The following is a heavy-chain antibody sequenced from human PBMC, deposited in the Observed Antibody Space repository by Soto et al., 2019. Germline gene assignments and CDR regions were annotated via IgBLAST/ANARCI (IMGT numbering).Heavy chain of an antibody. CDR3: ARGIGSYYYMDV. D-gene: IGHD2-15*01. CDR1: GFTFSSYD. J-gene: IGHJ6*03. V-gene: IGHV3-13*01. Sequence: EVQLVESGGGLVQPGGSLRLSCAASGFTFSSYDMHWVRQATGKGLEWVSTIGAAGDTSYPGSVKGRFTISRENARTSLYLQMNSLRAGDTAVYYCARGIGSYYYMDVWGKGTTVTVSS. CDR2: IGAAGDT.